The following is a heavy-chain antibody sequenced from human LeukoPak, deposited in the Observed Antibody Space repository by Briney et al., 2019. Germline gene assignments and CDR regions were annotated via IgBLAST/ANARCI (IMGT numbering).Heavy chain of an antibody. V-gene: IGHV1-8*03. Sequence: GASVKVSCKAFGYTFTGYYMHWVRQAPGQGLEWMGWMNPNSGNTGYAQKFQGRVTITRNTSISTAYMELSSLRSEDTAVYYCARAPAATYYYYYYMDVWGKGTTVTVSS. CDR3: ARAPAATYYYYYYMDV. CDR1: GYTFTGYY. CDR2: MNPNSGNT. J-gene: IGHJ6*03. D-gene: IGHD2-2*01.